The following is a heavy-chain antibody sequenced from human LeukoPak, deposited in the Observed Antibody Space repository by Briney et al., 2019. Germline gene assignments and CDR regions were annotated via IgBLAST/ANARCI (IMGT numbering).Heavy chain of an antibody. V-gene: IGHV3-30*18. CDR3: AKDWSRDDGVATSASDY. CDR2: ISYGGSNK. D-gene: IGHD5-12*01. CDR1: GFTFSSYG. J-gene: IGHJ4*02. Sequence: SGGSLRLSCAASGFTFSSYGMHWVRQAPGKGLEWVAVISYGGSNKYYADSVKGRFTISRDNSKNTLYLQMNSLRAEDTAVYYCAKDWSRDDGVATSASDYWGQGTLVTVSS.